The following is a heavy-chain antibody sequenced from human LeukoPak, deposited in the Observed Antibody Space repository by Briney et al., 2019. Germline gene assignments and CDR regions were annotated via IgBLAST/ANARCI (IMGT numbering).Heavy chain of an antibody. CDR1: GYTFTSYA. CDR3: ARTESSSWYFHYCMDV. V-gene: IGHV7-4-1*02. Sequence: ASVKVSCKASGYTFTSYAMNWVRQAPGQGLEWMGWINTNTGNPTYAQGFTGRFVFSLDTSVSTAYLQISSLKAEDTAVYYCARTESSSWYFHYCMDVWGKGTTVTVSS. D-gene: IGHD6-13*01. CDR2: INTNTGNP. J-gene: IGHJ6*03.